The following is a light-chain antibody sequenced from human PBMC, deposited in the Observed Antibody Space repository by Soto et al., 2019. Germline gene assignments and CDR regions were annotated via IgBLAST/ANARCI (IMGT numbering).Light chain of an antibody. J-gene: IGKJ4*01. CDR1: QSVGSN. Sequence: EIVMTQSPATLSVSPGERATLSCRASQSVGSNLAWYQQKPGQAPRFLIYGASTRATGIAARFSGSGSGTEFTLTISSLQSEDFAIYYCQQYHNWPLTFGGGTKVEIK. CDR3: QQYHNWPLT. CDR2: GAS. V-gene: IGKV3-15*01.